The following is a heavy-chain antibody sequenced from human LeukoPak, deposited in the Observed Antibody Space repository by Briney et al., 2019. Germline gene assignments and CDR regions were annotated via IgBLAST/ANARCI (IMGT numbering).Heavy chain of an antibody. J-gene: IGHJ4*02. CDR2: IYTSGST. D-gene: IGHD3-10*01. Sequence: SQTLSLTCTVSGGTISSGSYYWSWIRRPAGKGLEWVGRIYTSGSTNYNPSLKSRVTISEDTSTNQFSLKLSSVTAADTVLYYWARTYRGETYDYWGQGPLVTVSS. CDR3: ARTYRGETYDY. CDR1: GGTISSGSYY. V-gene: IGHV4-61*02.